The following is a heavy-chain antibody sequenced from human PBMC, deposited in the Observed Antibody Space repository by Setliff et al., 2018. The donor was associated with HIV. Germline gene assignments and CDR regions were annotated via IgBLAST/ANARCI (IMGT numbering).Heavy chain of an antibody. V-gene: IGHV4-28*01. J-gene: IGHJ2*01. CDR1: XXSIRSSDG. CDR3: ARSALWFGKADWYVDL. D-gene: IGHD3-10*01. CDR2: LYNSRGT. Sequence: SETLSXTCAVSXXSIRSSDGWGWVRQPPGKGLEWIGYLYNSRGTYYNPSLKSRVTMSVDTSKNQFSLKVRSVTAVDTAVYYCARSALWFGKADWYVDLWGRGTLVTVSS.